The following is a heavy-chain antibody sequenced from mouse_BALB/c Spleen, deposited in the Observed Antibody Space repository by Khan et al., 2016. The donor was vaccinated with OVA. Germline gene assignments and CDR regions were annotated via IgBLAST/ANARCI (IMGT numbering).Heavy chain of an antibody. Sequence: EVQLQESGPELMKPGTSVKISCKASGYSFTTYYIHWVMQSHGKSLEWIGYIDPSSGDTTFNQKFKGKATLTVDKSSSTAYIHLSNLTSEDSAIYYCTRHGYVAWFTYWGQGTLVTVSA. CDR3: TRHGYVAWFTY. D-gene: IGHD2-2*01. J-gene: IGHJ3*01. CDR2: IDPSSGDT. CDR1: GYSFTTYY. V-gene: IGHV1S135*01.